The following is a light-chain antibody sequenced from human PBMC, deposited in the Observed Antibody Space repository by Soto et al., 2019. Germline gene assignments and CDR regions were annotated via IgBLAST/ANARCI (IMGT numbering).Light chain of an antibody. CDR1: QSVSNN. CDR2: GVS. CDR3: QQYNDWPLT. V-gene: IGKV3-15*01. Sequence: EIVMTQSPATLSVSPGERATLSCRASQSVSNNLAWYQQKPGQAPRLLIYGVSTRATGVPARFSGSGSGTAFPLTISTLQSEDLAVYYCQQYNDWPLTFGQGTKVEIK. J-gene: IGKJ1*01.